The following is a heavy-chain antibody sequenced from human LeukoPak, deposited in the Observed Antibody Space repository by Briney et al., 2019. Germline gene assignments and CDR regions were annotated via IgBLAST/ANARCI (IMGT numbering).Heavy chain of an antibody. D-gene: IGHD3-22*01. J-gene: IGHJ3*02. Sequence: SETLSLTCTVSGGSISSSSYYWGWIRQPPGKGLEWIGSIYYSGSTYYNPSLKSRVTISVDTSKNQFSLKLSSVTAADTAVYYCARHDQYYYDSSGYYYVAAFDIWGQGTMVTVSS. CDR3: ARHDQYYYDSSGYYYVAAFDI. V-gene: IGHV4-39*01. CDR2: IYYSGST. CDR1: GGSISSSSYY.